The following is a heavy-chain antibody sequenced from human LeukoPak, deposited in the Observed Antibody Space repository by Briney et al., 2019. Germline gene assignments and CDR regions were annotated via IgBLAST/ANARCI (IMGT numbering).Heavy chain of an antibody. Sequence: PGGSLRLSCAASGFTFSSYSMNWVRQAPGKGLEWVSAISGSDGSTYYADSVKGRFTISRDESQNTLYLQMNSLSAEDTAVYYCAKVETSGGANCYALDYWGQGTLVTVSS. D-gene: IGHD2-2*01. CDR2: ISGSDGST. J-gene: IGHJ4*02. V-gene: IGHV3-23*01. CDR3: AKVETSGGANCYALDY. CDR1: GFTFSSYS.